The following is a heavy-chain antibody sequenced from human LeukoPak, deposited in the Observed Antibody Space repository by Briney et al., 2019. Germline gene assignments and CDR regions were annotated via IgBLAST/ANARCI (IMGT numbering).Heavy chain of an antibody. Sequence: GSIYYSGSTYYNPSLKCRVTISVDTSKNQFSLKLSSVTAADTAVYYCARQYGRFLEWPSFDYWGREPWSPSPQ. CDR2: IYYSGST. D-gene: IGHD3-3*01. CDR3: ARQYGRFLEWPSFDY. V-gene: IGHV4-39*01. J-gene: IGHJ4*02.